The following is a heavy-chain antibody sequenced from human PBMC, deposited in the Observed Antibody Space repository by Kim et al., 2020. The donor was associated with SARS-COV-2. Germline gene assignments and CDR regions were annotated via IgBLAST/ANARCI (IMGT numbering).Heavy chain of an antibody. CDR3: ANPRQPDY. D-gene: IGHD6-13*01. J-gene: IGHJ4*02. V-gene: IGHV3-23*01. Sequence: GETTNYAASGKGRFTVSRDNSTNTLYLQMSSLRAEDTAIYYCANPRQPDYWGQGTLVTVSS. CDR2: GETT.